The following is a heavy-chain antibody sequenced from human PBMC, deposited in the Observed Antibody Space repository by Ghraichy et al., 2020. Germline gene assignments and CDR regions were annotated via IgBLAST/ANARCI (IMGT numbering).Heavy chain of an antibody. CDR2: ISAGGGSA. V-gene: IGHV3-23*01. J-gene: IGHJ5*02. CDR3: AKAWGYCSGGTCPPYNWFDP. Sequence: RGSLRLSCVASGLTFSSYAMTWVRQAPGKGLEWVSSISAGGGSAYYADSVKGRFSISRDNSKDTMYLQMNSLRAEDAAVYFCAKAWGYCSGGTCPPYNWFDPWGQGTLVTMSS. CDR1: GLTFSSYA. D-gene: IGHD2-15*01.